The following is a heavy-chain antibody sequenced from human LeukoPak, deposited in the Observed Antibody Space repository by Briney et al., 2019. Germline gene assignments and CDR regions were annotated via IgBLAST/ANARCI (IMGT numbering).Heavy chain of an antibody. D-gene: IGHD3-3*01. Sequence: GGSLRLSCTASGFTFSNAWMNWVRQAPGKGLEWVGRIKSKTDGGTTGYAAPVKGRFTISRDDSKNTLYLQMNSLKTEDTAVYYCATGGTPYDFWSGYYNSYLSFWGQGTLVTVSS. J-gene: IGHJ4*02. CDR2: IKSKTDGGTT. CDR3: ATGGTPYDFWSGYYNSYLSF. CDR1: GFTFSNAW. V-gene: IGHV3-15*07.